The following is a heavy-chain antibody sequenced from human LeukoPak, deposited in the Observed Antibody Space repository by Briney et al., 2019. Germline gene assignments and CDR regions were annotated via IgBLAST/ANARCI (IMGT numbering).Heavy chain of an antibody. CDR1: GFTFDSYA. Sequence: GGSLRLSCAASGFTFDSYAMNWVRQAPGKGLEWVSGFSGSRGSTYYADSVKGRFTISRDNAKNSLYLQMNSLRAEDTAVYYCTISYYDFWSGTGDYWGQGTLVTVSS. CDR3: TISYYDFWSGTGDY. V-gene: IGHV3-23*01. CDR2: FSGSRGST. D-gene: IGHD3-3*01. J-gene: IGHJ4*02.